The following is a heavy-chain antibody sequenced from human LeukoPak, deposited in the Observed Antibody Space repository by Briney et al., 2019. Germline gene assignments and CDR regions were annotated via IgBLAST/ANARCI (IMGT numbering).Heavy chain of an antibody. CDR3: VKSRYASGWDFDY. CDR2: ISYDGSDK. D-gene: IGHD6-19*01. V-gene: IGHV3-30*18. CDR1: GFTFRSYG. Sequence: GSLRLSCAASGFTFRSYGMHWVRQAPGKGLEWVAVISYDGSDKYYADSVKGRFTISRDNSKNTLYLQMNSLRAEDTAMYYCVKSRYASGWDFDYWGQGTLVTVSS. J-gene: IGHJ4*02.